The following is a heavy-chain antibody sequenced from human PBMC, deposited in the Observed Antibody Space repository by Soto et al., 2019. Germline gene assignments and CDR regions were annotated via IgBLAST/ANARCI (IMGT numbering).Heavy chain of an antibody. D-gene: IGHD2-2*01. CDR3: ARVPCSITSCYSMDY. CDR1: GGTFNNYA. Sequence: QVRLVQSGTEVKRPGSSVKVSCKTSGGTFNNYAMSWVRQAPGHGLEWMGEVIPMLGTVNYAPKCQGRVTITADTSTSTAYMELKNVRSEDTAVYYCARVPCSITSCYSMDYWGQGTLVTVSS. CDR2: VIPMLGTV. V-gene: IGHV1-69*06. J-gene: IGHJ4*02.